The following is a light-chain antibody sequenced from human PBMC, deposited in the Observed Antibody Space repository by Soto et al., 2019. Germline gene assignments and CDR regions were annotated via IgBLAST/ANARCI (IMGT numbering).Light chain of an antibody. Sequence: QSVLTQPPSVSGAPGQRVTISCTGSNSDIGAGYDVHWYQQLPGTAPKLVIYANNNRPSGVPDRFSASKSGTSASLAITGLQAEDEADYYCQSYDSSLRGVFGTGTKLTVL. J-gene: IGLJ1*01. CDR3: QSYDSSLRGV. CDR1: NSDIGAGYD. V-gene: IGLV1-40*01. CDR2: ANN.